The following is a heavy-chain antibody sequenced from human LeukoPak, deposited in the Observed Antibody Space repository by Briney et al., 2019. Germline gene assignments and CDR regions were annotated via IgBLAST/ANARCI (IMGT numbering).Heavy chain of an antibody. CDR1: GGSISSSSYY. D-gene: IGHD3-22*01. J-gene: IGHJ6*03. CDR2: IYYSGST. V-gene: IGHV4-39*01. CDR3: ARLYDSSGYYYYYMDV. Sequence: SDTLSLTCTVSGGSISSSSYYWGWIRQPPGKGLEWIGSIYYSGSTYYNPSLKSRVTISVDTSKNQFSLKLSSVTAADTAVYYCARLYDSSGYYYYYMDVWGKGTTVTVSS.